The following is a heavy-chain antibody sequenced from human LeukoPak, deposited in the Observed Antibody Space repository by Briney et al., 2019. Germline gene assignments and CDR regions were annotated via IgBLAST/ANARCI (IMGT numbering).Heavy chain of an antibody. CDR3: ARGGGVTDDY. Sequence: GGSLRLSCAASGLTFSSYSMNWVRQAPGKGLEWVSSISSSSSYIYYADSVKGRFTISRDNAKNSLYLQMNSLRAEDTAVYYCARGGGVTDDYWGQGTLVTVSS. V-gene: IGHV3-21*01. CDR2: ISSSSSYI. J-gene: IGHJ4*02. CDR1: GLTFSSYS. D-gene: IGHD2-21*02.